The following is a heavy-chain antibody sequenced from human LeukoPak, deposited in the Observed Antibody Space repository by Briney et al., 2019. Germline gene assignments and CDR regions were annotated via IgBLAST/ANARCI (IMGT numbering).Heavy chain of an antibody. Sequence: GGSLTLSCAAYGFAFSNNWMRWDRQAPGKGLEWVANMNEDGSEKNYVDSVKGRFTISRDNAPDSLYLQMSSLRAEETAVYCCARDRGYSNFDYWGQGTLLTVSS. CDR1: GFAFSNNW. J-gene: IGHJ4*02. D-gene: IGHD4-11*01. CDR3: ARDRGYSNFDY. CDR2: MNEDGSEK. V-gene: IGHV3-7*01.